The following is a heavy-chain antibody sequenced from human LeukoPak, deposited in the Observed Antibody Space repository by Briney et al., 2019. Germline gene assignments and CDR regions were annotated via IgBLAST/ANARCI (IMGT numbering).Heavy chain of an antibody. CDR2: ISSSGSTI. D-gene: IGHD3-10*01. CDR3: AREVRGTSRN. CDR1: GFTFSSYE. J-gene: IGHJ4*02. Sequence: GESLRLTCAASGFTFSSYEMNWVRQAPGQGREWVSYISSSGSTIYYADSVKGRFTISRDNAKNSLYLQMNSLRAEDTAVYDCAREVRGTSRNWGEGTLVTVSS. V-gene: IGHV3-48*03.